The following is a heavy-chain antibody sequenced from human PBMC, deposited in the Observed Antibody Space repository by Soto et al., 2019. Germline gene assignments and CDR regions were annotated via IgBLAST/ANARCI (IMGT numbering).Heavy chain of an antibody. V-gene: IGHV1-8*01. Sequence: VASVKVSCKASGYTFTSYDINWVRQATGQGLEWMGWMNPNSGNTGYAQKFQGRVTMTRNTSISTAYMELSSLRSEDTAVYFCASVRAAAGTVDAFDIWGQGTMVTVSS. CDR3: ASVRAAAGTVDAFDI. CDR1: GYTFTSYD. J-gene: IGHJ3*02. CDR2: MNPNSGNT. D-gene: IGHD6-13*01.